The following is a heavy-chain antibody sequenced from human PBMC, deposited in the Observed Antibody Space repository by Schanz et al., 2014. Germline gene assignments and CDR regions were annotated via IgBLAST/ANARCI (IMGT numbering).Heavy chain of an antibody. J-gene: IGHJ3*02. CDR3: ARGLGDERWLDLNEAFDI. Sequence: QGQLVQSGAEVMKPGSSVKVSCKASGGTFSSYTINWVRQAPGQGLEWMGRIIPILGITNVAQTFQDRVTITADKSTSTAYMELSSLRSEDTAVYYCARGLGDERWLDLNEAFDIWGQGTIVTVSS. D-gene: IGHD6-19*01. V-gene: IGHV1-69*04. CDR1: GGTFSSYT. CDR2: IIPILGIT.